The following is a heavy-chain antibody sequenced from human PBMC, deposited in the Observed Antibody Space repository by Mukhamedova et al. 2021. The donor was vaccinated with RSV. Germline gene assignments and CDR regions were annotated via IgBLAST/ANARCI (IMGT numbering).Heavy chain of an antibody. D-gene: IGHD5-24*01. CDR2: ISGSGGSS. Sequence: TFSSYAMSWVRQAPGKGLEWVSAISGSGGSSYYADSVKGRFTISRDNSKNTLYLQMNSLRAEYTAVYFCSLDLQGDYYFYYWGQG. J-gene: IGHJ4*02. CDR3: SLDLQGDYYFYY. CDR1: TFSSYA. V-gene: IGHV3-23*01.